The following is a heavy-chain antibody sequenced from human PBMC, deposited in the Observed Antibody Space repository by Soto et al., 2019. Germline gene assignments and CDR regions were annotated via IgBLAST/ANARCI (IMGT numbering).Heavy chain of an antibody. Sequence: LRLSCVASGFIFSDYYMAWIRRAPGKGLEWVSYISDGGSYTNHGNSVRGRVSVSRDDARNSLYLQINNLRVENTGVYYCARAPGAVNSYAGVDVWGQGTTVTVSS. CDR3: ARAPGAVNSYAGVDV. D-gene: IGHD6-19*01. V-gene: IGHV3-11*05. CDR1: GFIFSDYY. CDR2: ISDGGSYT. J-gene: IGHJ6*02.